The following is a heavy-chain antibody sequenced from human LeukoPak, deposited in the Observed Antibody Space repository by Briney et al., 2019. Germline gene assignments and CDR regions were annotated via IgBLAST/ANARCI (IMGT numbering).Heavy chain of an antibody. Sequence: PSETLSLTCTVSGGSISSYYWSWIRQPPGKGLEWIGYIYYSGRTYYNPSLKSRVTMSLDTSKNQFSLKLSSVTAADTAVYYCARGNAYNCGLCDWGQGTLVTVSS. CDR2: IYYSGRT. V-gene: IGHV4-59*01. CDR1: GGSISSYY. CDR3: ARGNAYNCGLCD. J-gene: IGHJ4*02. D-gene: IGHD5-24*01.